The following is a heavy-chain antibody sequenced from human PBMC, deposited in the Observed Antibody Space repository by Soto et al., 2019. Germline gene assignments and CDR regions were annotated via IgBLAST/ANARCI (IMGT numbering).Heavy chain of an antibody. CDR1: GYSFTSYW. V-gene: IGHV5-51*01. CDR3: ARSRDGYRLMSYCYGMDV. CDR2: IYPGDSDT. Sequence: PGESLKISCKGSGYSFTSYWIGWVRQMPGKGLEWMGIIYPGDSDTRYSPSFQGQVTISADKSISTAYLQWSSLKASDTAMYYCARSRDGYRLMSYCYGMDVWGQGTTVTVSS. D-gene: IGHD5-12*01. J-gene: IGHJ6*02.